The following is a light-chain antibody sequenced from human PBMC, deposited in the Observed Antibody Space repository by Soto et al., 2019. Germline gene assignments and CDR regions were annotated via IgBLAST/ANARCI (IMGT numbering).Light chain of an antibody. V-gene: IGKV3-15*01. CDR3: QQYNNRPQT. J-gene: IGKJ1*01. CDR1: QSVNTN. Sequence: EIVMTQSPATLSVSPGERATLSCRASQSVNTNLAWYQQKPGQAPRLLIYGVSTRATAMPARFSGSGSGTEFTLTISSLQYEDFAVYYCQQYNNRPQTFGQGTKVEIK. CDR2: GVS.